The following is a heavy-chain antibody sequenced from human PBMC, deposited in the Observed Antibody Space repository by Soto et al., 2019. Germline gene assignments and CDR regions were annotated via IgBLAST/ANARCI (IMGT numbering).Heavy chain of an antibody. Sequence: EVQVLESGGGLVQPGGSLRLSCVVSVFPFGANAMSWVRQAPGKGLEWVSGLSNTGRRTSYADSVKGRFNISRDNSENTIYLQMNSLRVEDTAVYYCATEMGATQGPFDNWGQGTLVTVSS. CDR2: LSNTGRRT. J-gene: IGHJ4*02. V-gene: IGHV3-23*01. CDR3: ATEMGATQGPFDN. CDR1: VFPFGANA. D-gene: IGHD1-26*01.